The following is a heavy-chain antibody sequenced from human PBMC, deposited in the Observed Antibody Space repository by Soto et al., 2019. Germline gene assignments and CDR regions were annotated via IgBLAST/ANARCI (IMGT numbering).Heavy chain of an antibody. V-gene: IGHV4-30-2*01. CDR3: ARAYCSSSSCYDIDT. J-gene: IGHJ5*02. CDR2: LYHSGST. D-gene: IGHD2-2*01. Sequence: SETLSLTCAVSGGSISSGGYSWSWIRQPPGKGLEWIGYLYHSGSTYYNPSLKSRVTIPVDRSKNQFSLKLSSVTAADTAVYYCARAYCSSSSCYDIDTWGQGTRVTGAS. CDR1: GGSISSGGYS.